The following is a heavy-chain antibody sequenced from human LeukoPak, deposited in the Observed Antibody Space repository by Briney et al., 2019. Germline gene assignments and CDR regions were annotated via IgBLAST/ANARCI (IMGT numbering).Heavy chain of an antibody. CDR1: GGTSSSYA. Sequence: SVKVSCKASGGTSSSYAISWVRQAPGQGLEWMGGIIPIFGTANYAQKFQGRVTITTDESMSTAYMELSSLRSEDTAVYYCARDDQQSWNVLNYWGQGTLVTVSS. J-gene: IGHJ4*02. D-gene: IGHD1-1*01. V-gene: IGHV1-69*05. CDR3: ARDDQQSWNVLNY. CDR2: IIPIFGTA.